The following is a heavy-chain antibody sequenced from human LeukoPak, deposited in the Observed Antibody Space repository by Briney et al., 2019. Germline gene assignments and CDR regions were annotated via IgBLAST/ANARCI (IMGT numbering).Heavy chain of an antibody. Sequence: GGSLRLSCAASGFIVSHNYMTWVRQAPGKGLEWISVIYIDGTTYYADSVKGRFTISRDQANNTLYLQVNTLRDEDTVVYYCARGPRYSFYWGQGTLVSVSS. CDR1: GFIVSHNY. CDR2: IYIDGTT. V-gene: IGHV3-53*01. J-gene: IGHJ4*02. CDR3: ARGPRYSFY. D-gene: IGHD6-13*01.